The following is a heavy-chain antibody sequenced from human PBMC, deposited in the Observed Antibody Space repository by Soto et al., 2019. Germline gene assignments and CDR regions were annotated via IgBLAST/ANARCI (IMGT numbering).Heavy chain of an antibody. CDR2: LYYSGST. D-gene: IGHD2-21*02. J-gene: IGHJ4*02. CDR1: GGSVSSGFHY. Sequence: QVQLQESGPGLVKPSETLSLTCTVSGGSVSSGFHYWSWIRQPPGKGLEWIGNLYYSGSTNYNPSLKSRVTISVDTSKNQFSLKLNSVTAADTAVYYCARRPATAFYYFDYWGQGTLVTVSS. V-gene: IGHV4-61*01. CDR3: ARRPATAFYYFDY.